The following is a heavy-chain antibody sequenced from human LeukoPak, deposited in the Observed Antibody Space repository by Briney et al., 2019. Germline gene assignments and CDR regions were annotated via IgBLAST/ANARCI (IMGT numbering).Heavy chain of an antibody. CDR2: ISTGSSYI. V-gene: IGHV3-21*04. J-gene: IGHJ6*03. Sequence: PGGSLRLSCAASGFTFSSYSMNWVRQAPGKGLEWVSSISTGSSYIYYADSVKGRFTISRDNAKNSLYLQMNSLRAEDTAVYYCARRSSYYYDSSGYARVWYYYYYMDVWGKGTTVTVSS. CDR3: ARRSSYYYDSSGYARVWYYYYYMDV. CDR1: GFTFSSYS. D-gene: IGHD3-22*01.